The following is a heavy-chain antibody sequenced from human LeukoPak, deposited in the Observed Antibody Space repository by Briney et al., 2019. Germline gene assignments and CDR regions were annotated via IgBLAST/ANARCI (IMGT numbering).Heavy chain of an antibody. D-gene: IGHD1-1*01. V-gene: IGHV1-46*01. CDR2: INPSGGST. Sequence: GASVKVSCKASGYTFTSYYMHWVRQAPGQGLEWMGIINPSGGSTSYAQKFQGRVTITADKSTSTAYMELSSLRSEDTAVYYCARRVRYFDYWGQGTLVTVSS. CDR3: ARRVRYFDY. CDR1: GYTFTSYY. J-gene: IGHJ4*02.